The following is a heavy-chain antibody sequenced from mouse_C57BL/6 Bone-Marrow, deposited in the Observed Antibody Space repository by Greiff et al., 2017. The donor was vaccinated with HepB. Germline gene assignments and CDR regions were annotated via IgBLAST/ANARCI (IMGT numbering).Heavy chain of an antibody. V-gene: IGHV1-47*01. CDR1: GYTFTTYP. CDR2: FHPYNDDT. D-gene: IGHD1-1*01. Sequence: QVQLQQSGAELVKPGASVKMSCKASGYTFTTYPIEWMKQIHGKSLEWIGNFHPYNDDTKYNEKFKGKATLTVEKSSSTVYLELSRLTSDDSAVYYCARTHYYGSSYWYFDVWGTGTTVTVSS. CDR3: ARTHYYGSSYWYFDV. J-gene: IGHJ1*03.